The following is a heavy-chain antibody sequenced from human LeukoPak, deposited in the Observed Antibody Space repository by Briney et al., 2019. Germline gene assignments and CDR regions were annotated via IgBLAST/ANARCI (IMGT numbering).Heavy chain of an antibody. D-gene: IGHD1-14*01. V-gene: IGHV3-74*01. CDR1: GFAFSNYW. Sequence: GGSLRLSCVASGFAFSNYWMHRVRHAPEKGLMWVSKINSDGSGPDYADSVKGRFTISRDNAKNTLYLQMNSLRAEDTAVYYCARDVYGLGDYWGQGTLVTVSS. J-gene: IGHJ4*02. CDR3: ARDVYGLGDY. CDR2: INSDGSGP.